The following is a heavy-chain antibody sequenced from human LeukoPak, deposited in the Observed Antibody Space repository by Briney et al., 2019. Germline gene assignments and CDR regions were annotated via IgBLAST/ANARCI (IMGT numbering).Heavy chain of an antibody. CDR2: LSGSGGNT. V-gene: IGHV3-23*01. CDR1: GFTFSSYT. D-gene: IGHD3-22*01. Sequence: GGSLRLSCAASGFTFSSYTMSWVRQAPGKGLEWVSTLSGSGGNTYYADSVKGRFTFSRDTSKNTLYLQMNSLRAEDTAVYYCAKDEVVISSNWFDPWGQGALVTVSS. CDR3: AKDEVVISSNWFDP. J-gene: IGHJ5*02.